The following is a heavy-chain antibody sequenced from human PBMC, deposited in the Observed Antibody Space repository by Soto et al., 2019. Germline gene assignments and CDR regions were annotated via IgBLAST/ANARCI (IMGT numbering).Heavy chain of an antibody. D-gene: IGHD5-18*01. CDR1: GFTFSGSA. J-gene: IGHJ3*02. CDR3: TRHRGVNGDTAMVTDAFDI. Sequence: GESLKISCAASGFTFSGSAMHWVRQASGKGLEWGGRIRSKANSYATAYAASLKVRFTIAREDSKKTSYLQMNSLKTEDTAVYYCTRHRGVNGDTAMVTDAFDIWGQGTMVTVSS. V-gene: IGHV3-73*01. CDR2: IRSKANSYAT.